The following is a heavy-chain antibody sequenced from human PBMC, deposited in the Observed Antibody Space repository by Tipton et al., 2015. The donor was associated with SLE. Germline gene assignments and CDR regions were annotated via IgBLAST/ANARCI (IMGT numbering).Heavy chain of an antibody. CDR3: ARHRGMVQGVIVPFEY. CDR2: ISYTGST. CDR1: GGSISSGGYY. Sequence: TLSLTCTVSGGSISSGGYYWSWVRQHPGKGLQWIGYISYTGSTYYNPSLKGRATISVNTSKNQFSLSVFSVTAADTAMYYCARHRGMVQGVIVPFEYWGQGTLVTVSS. D-gene: IGHD3-10*01. V-gene: IGHV4-31*03. J-gene: IGHJ4*02.